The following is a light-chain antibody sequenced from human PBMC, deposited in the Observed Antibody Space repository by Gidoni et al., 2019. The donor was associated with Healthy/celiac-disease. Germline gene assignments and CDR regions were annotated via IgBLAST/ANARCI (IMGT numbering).Light chain of an antibody. J-gene: IGKJ4*01. CDR2: GAS. V-gene: IGKV3-15*01. CDR3: QQYNNWPPLT. CDR1: SVSSN. Sequence: SVSSNLAWYQQKPGQAPRLPIYGASTMATGIPARFSGSESGTEFTLTISSLQSEDFAVYYCQQYNNWPPLTFGGGTKVEIK.